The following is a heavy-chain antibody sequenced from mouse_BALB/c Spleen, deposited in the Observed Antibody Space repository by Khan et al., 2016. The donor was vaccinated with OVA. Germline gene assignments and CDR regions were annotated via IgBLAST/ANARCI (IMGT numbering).Heavy chain of an antibody. CDR2: ISSGGSYT. CDR3: ARDYYGSKGTAMDY. J-gene: IGHJ4*01. V-gene: IGHV5-9-1*01. Sequence: EVELVESGGGLVKPGGSLKLSCAASGFTFSSYDMSWVRQTPEKRLEWVATISSGGSYTYYPDSVKGRFTISRDNAKNTLYLQMSSLRSEDTAMYYCARDYYGSKGTAMDYWGQGTSVTVSS. D-gene: IGHD1-1*01. CDR1: GFTFSSYD.